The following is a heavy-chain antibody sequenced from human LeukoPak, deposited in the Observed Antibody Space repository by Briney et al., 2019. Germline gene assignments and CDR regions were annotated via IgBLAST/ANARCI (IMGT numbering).Heavy chain of an antibody. CDR2: INPSGGST. J-gene: IGHJ4*02. Sequence: ASVKVSCKASGYTFTSYYMHWVRQAPGQGLEWMGIINPSGGSTSYAQKFQGRVTITADESTSTAYMELSSLRSEDTAVYYCAMYGDYVENYFDYWGQGTLVTVSS. D-gene: IGHD4-17*01. CDR3: AMYGDYVENYFDY. CDR1: GYTFTSYY. V-gene: IGHV1-46*01.